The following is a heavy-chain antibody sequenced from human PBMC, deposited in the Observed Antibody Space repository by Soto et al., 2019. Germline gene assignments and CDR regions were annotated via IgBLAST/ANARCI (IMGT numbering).Heavy chain of an antibody. CDR2: GRGKGSAYTT. CDR1: GFTFSDYT. J-gene: IGHJ4*02. CDR3: AVDIVGTGSY. V-gene: IGHV3-72*01. D-gene: IGHD5-12*01. Sequence: EVQVVESGGGLVQPGGSLRLSCAASGFTFSDYTMDWVRQAPGKGLAWVGRGRGKGSAYTTEYAASVKGRFTISREDLKNSVYLQMNSMKTEDTAVYYCAVDIVGTGSYWGQGTLVTVSS.